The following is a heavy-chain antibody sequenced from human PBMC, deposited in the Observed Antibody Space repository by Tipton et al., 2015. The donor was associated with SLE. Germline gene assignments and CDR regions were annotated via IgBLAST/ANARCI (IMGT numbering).Heavy chain of an antibody. D-gene: IGHD6-19*01. CDR3: ARGIAVAGPFDY. Sequence: TLSLTCTVSGDSISSSAYYWGWVRQPPGKGLEWIGTIFYSGSTNYNPSLKSRVTISVDTSKNQFSLKLSSVTAADTAVYYCARGIAVAGPFDYWGQGTLVTVSS. CDR1: GDSISSSAYY. V-gene: IGHV4-39*07. J-gene: IGHJ4*02. CDR2: IFYSGST.